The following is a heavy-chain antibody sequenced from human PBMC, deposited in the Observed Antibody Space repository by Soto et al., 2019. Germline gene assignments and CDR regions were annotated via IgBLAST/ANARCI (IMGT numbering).Heavy chain of an antibody. CDR1: GFTFSSYA. V-gene: IGHV3-23*01. D-gene: IGHD3-22*01. Sequence: GGSLRLSCAASGFTFSSYAMSWVRQAPGKGMEWVSAISGSGGSTYYADSVKGRFTISRDNSKNTLYLQMDSLRAEDTAVYYCAGVRSSYYYDSSGYPGGNAFDIWGQGTMVTVSS. J-gene: IGHJ3*02. CDR3: AGVRSSYYYDSSGYPGGNAFDI. CDR2: ISGSGGST.